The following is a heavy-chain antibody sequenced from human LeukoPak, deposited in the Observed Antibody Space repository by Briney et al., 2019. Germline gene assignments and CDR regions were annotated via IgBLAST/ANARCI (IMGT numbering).Heavy chain of an antibody. V-gene: IGHV1-2*06. D-gene: IGHD3-16*02. Sequence: ASVKVSCKASGYTFTDYYIHWVRQAPGQGLEWMGRINPSSGGTKYAQKFQGRVTMTRDTSNSTAYMELSRLRSDDAAVYYCAKDTFYDDVWGSYRCFDYWGQGTLVTVPS. CDR3: AKDTFYDDVWGSYRCFDY. CDR1: GYTFTDYY. CDR2: INPSSGGT. J-gene: IGHJ4*02.